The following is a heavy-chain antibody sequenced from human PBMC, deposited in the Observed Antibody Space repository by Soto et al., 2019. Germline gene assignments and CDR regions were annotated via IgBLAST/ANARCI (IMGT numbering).Heavy chain of an antibody. Sequence: ASVKVSCKASGGTFSSYAISWVRQAPGQGLEWMGGIIPIFGPANYAQKFQGRVTITADKSTITAYMELSSLRSEDTAVYYCARYPRGNCSDGSCSYYGMYVRGQGTTVTVSS. V-gene: IGHV1-69*06. J-gene: IGHJ6*02. D-gene: IGHD2-15*01. CDR2: IIPIFGPA. CDR3: ARYPRGNCSDGSCSYYGMYV. CDR1: GGTFSSYA.